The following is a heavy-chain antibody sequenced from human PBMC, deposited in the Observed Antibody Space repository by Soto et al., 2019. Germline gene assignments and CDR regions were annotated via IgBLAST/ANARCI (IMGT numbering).Heavy chain of an antibody. CDR1: GFTFSDYY. Sequence: GGSLRLSCAASGFTFSDYYMSWIRQAPGKGLEWVSYISSSGSTIYYADSVKGRFTISRDNAKNSLYLQMNSLRAEDTAVYYCARDLAAQLEMATIDYWGQGTLVTVSS. CDR3: ARDLAAQLEMATIDY. J-gene: IGHJ4*02. D-gene: IGHD5-12*01. V-gene: IGHV3-11*01. CDR2: ISSSGSTI.